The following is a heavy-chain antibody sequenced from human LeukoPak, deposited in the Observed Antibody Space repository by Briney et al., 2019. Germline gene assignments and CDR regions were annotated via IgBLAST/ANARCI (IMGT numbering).Heavy chain of an antibody. J-gene: IGHJ4*02. V-gene: IGHV3-48*03. CDR2: ISSSGSTI. D-gene: IGHD6-25*01. Sequence: GGSLRLSCAASGFTFSNYEMNWVRQAPGKGLEWLSYISSSGSTIYYADSVKGRFTISRDNAKNSLYLQMKSLRVEDTAVYYCARHGGGYYFDYWGQGTLVTVSS. CDR3: ARHGGGYYFDY. CDR1: GFTFSNYE.